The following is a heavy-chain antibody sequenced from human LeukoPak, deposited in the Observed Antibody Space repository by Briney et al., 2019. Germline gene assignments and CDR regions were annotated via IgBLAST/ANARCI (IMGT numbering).Heavy chain of an antibody. J-gene: IGHJ4*02. CDR2: ISGSGGST. D-gene: IGHD4-17*01. CDR1: GFTFSSYA. V-gene: IGHV3-23*01. CDR3: PPNLDYGDEIDN. Sequence: PGGSLRLSCAASGFTFSSYAMSWVRQAPGKGLEWVSAISGSGGSTYYADSVKGRFTISRDNSKNTLYLQMNSLRAEDTAVYYCPPNLDYGDEIDNWGQGTLVTVSS.